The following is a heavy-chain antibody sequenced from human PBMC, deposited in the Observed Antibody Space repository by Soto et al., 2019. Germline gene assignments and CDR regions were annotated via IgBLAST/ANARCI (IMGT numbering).Heavy chain of an antibody. D-gene: IGHD3-3*01. CDR2: ISTSGNV. Sequence: EPLSLTCTVSGGSLTKYYWSWIRQPAGKGLEWIGRISTSGNVVSKASLRSRLTMSVDTSKNQFSLRLTSVTAADTAVYYCARDNNDFWSLYPLAFDYWGQGXLVTVSS. V-gene: IGHV4-4*07. CDR3: ARDNNDFWSLYPLAFDY. CDR1: GGSLTKYY. J-gene: IGHJ4*02.